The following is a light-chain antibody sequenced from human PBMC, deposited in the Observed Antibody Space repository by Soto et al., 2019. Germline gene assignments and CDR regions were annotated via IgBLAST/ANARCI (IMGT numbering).Light chain of an antibody. CDR2: DAS. CDR1: QSISSW. V-gene: IGKV1-5*01. J-gene: IGKJ1*01. CDR3: HQYGSYFPT. Sequence: DIQMTQSPSTLSASVGDRVTITCRASQSISSWLAWYQQKPGKAPKLLIYDASSLQSGVPSRFSGSVSGTEFTLTISSPQPDDFATYYCHQYGSYFPTFGQGTKVDIK.